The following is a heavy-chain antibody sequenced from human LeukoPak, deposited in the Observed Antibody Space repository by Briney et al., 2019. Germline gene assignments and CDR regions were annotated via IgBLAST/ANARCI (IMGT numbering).Heavy chain of an antibody. CDR2: IISSSDTI. Sequence: PGGSLRLSCAASGFTFSSYSMNWVRQAPGKGLEWVSYIISSSDTIYYADSVKGRFTISRDNAKNSMYLQMNSLRAEDTAVYYCARAYCSGGSCYPFDYWGQGTLVTVSS. CDR3: ARAYCSGGSCYPFDY. J-gene: IGHJ4*02. V-gene: IGHV3-48*01. CDR1: GFTFSSYS. D-gene: IGHD2-15*01.